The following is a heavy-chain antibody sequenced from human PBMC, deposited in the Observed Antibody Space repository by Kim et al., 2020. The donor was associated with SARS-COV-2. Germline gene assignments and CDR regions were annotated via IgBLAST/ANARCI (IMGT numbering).Heavy chain of an antibody. CDR2: IYYSGST. D-gene: IGHD4-17*01. CDR3: ARATTVYWEFDY. Sequence: SETLSLTCTVSGGSISSSSYYWGWIRQPPGKGLEWIGSIYYSGSTYYNPSLKSRVTISVDTSKNQFSLKLSSVTAADTAVYYCARATTVYWEFDYWGQGTLVTVSS. CDR1: GGSISSSSYY. V-gene: IGHV4-39*01. J-gene: IGHJ4*02.